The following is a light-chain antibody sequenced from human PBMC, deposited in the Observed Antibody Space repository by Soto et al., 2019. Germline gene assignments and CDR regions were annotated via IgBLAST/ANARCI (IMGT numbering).Light chain of an antibody. V-gene: IGKV1-5*01. J-gene: IGKJ1*01. CDR1: QSISSW. CDR3: QQYNSYSAT. Sequence: DIQMTQSPSTLSASVGDRVTITCRASQSISSWLAWYQQKPGKAPKLLIYDASSLESGVPSRFSGSESGTEFTLTISSLQPDDFATYYCQQYNSYSATFGQGTKV. CDR2: DAS.